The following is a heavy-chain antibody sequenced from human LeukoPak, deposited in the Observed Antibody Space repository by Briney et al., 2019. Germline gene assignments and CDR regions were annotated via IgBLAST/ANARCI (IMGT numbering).Heavy chain of an antibody. V-gene: IGHV4-4*07. CDR3: ARKALPGNWFDP. CDR1: GDSISSYY. J-gene: IGHJ5*02. Sequence: PSETLSLTCTVSGDSISSYYWSWIRQPAGKGLEWIGRIYASGSTNYNPSLKSRVTMSLDTSKNQLSLNLSSVTAADTAVYYCARKALPGNWFDPWGQGTLVTVSS. CDR2: IYASGST.